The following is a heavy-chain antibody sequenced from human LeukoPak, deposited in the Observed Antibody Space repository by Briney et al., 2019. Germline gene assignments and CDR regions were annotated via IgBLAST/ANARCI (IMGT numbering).Heavy chain of an antibody. V-gene: IGHV1-69*05. CDR2: IIPIFGTA. CDR3: ARAGTIVGATAGNWFDP. J-gene: IGHJ5*02. D-gene: IGHD1-26*01. Sequence: SVKVSCKASGGTFSSYAISWVRQAPGQGLEWMGGIIPIFGTANYAQKFQGRVTITTDESTSTAYMELGSLRSEDTAVYYCARAGTIVGATAGNWFDPWGQGTLVTVSS. CDR1: GGTFSSYA.